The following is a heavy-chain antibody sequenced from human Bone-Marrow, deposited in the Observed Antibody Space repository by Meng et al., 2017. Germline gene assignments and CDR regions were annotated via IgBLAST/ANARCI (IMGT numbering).Heavy chain of an antibody. CDR2: IYPGDSTT. D-gene: IGHD3-10*01. Sequence: GESLKISCKGSGYSFSTYWIAWVRQMPGKGLEWMGFIYPGDSTTGYSPSFRGQVTISADKSITTAYLQWSSLKASDSAMYYCARIYGSGSFTFDYWGQGTLVTVSS. J-gene: IGHJ4*02. CDR3: ARIYGSGSFTFDY. CDR1: GYSFSTYW. V-gene: IGHV5-51*01.